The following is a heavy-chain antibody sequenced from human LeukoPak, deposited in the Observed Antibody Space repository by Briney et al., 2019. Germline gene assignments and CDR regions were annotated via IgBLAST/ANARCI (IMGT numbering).Heavy chain of an antibody. V-gene: IGHV4-39*01. Sequence: PSETLSLTCTVSGGSISSSSYYWGWIRQPPGKGLEWIGSIYYSGSTYYNPSLKSRVTISVDTSKNQFSLKLSSVTAADTSVYYCARQDYDSSGYYSLNYFGYWGQGTLVTGPS. CDR2: IYYSGST. CDR1: GGSISSSSYY. D-gene: IGHD3-22*01. CDR3: ARQDYDSSGYYSLNYFGY. J-gene: IGHJ4*02.